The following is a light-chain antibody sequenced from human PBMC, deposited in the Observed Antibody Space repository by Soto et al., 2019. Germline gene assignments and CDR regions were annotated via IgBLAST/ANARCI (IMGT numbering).Light chain of an antibody. CDR1: QSISSW. V-gene: IGKV1-5*03. CDR3: QQYNGT. CDR2: KAS. Sequence: MTQSPSTLSASVGDRVTITCRASQSISSWLAWYQQKPGKAPKLLIYKASSLESGVPSRFSGSGSGTEFTLTISSLQPDDFATYYCQQYNGTFGQGTKVDIK. J-gene: IGKJ1*01.